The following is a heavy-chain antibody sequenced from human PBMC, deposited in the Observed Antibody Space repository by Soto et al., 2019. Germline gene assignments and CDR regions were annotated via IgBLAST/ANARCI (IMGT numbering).Heavy chain of an antibody. V-gene: IGHV4-34*01. D-gene: IGHD5-12*01. CDR3: ARFTSGYDY. CDR2: INHSGST. Sequence: SETLSLTCAVYGGSFSGYYWSWIRQPPGKGLEWIGEINHSGSTNYNPSLKSRVTISVDTSKNQLSLKLSSVTAADTAVYYCARFTSGYDYWGQGTLVTVSS. J-gene: IGHJ4*02. CDR1: GGSFSGYY.